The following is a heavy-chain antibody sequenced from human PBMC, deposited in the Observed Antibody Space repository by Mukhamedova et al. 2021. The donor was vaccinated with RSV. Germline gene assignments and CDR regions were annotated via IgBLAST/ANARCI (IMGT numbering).Heavy chain of an antibody. J-gene: IGHJ4*02. D-gene: IGHD2-15*01. CDR3: ARGAGGPYDY. Sequence: TISRDNAKNTLSPQMNSLRAEDTAVYYCARGAGGPYDYWGQGTLVTVSS. V-gene: IGHV3-74*01.